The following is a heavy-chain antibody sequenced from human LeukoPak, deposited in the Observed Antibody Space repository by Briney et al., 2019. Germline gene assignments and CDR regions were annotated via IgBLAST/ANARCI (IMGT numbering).Heavy chain of an antibody. J-gene: IGHJ6*02. V-gene: IGHV4-59*08. CDR3: ARQPLEGMGAPRGHYYYYGMDV. CDR1: GDTISSYY. CDR2: IYYSGRS. D-gene: IGHD1-26*01. Sequence: PSETLSLTCTVSGDTISSYYWSWIRKTPCQSLERTGYIYYSGRSTFNPPLKSRVTISVDTSKNQFSLKLSSVTAADTSGYYCARQPLEGMGAPRGHYYYYGMDVWGQGTTVTVSS.